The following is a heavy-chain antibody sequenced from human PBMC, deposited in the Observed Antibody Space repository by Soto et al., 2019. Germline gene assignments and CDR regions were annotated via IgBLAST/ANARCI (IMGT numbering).Heavy chain of an antibody. D-gene: IGHD6-6*01. CDR1: GGSISSGGYY. J-gene: IGHJ4*02. CDR2: IYYSGST. Sequence: SETLSLTXTVSGGSISSGGYYWSWIRQHPGKGLEWIGYIYYSGSTYYNPSLKSRVTISVDTSKNQFSLKLSSVTAADTAVYYCARVVAAHSYFDYWGQGTLVTVSS. CDR3: ARVVAAHSYFDY. V-gene: IGHV4-31*02.